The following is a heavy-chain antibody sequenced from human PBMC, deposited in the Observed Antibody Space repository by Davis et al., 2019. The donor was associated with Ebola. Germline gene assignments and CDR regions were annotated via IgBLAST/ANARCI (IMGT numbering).Heavy chain of an antibody. CDR1: GFPLSGFS. CDR2: ITSFGTT. D-gene: IGHD3-10*01. CDR3: ARDRGRLLWPGSDY. Sequence: GESLKISCAASGFPLSGFSMNWVRQAPGQGLEWVAYITSFGTTYYADSVKGRFTISRDNVNNSVYLQMNSLRDEDTAVYYCARDRGRLLWPGSDYWGQGTLVTVSS. J-gene: IGHJ4*02. V-gene: IGHV3-48*02.